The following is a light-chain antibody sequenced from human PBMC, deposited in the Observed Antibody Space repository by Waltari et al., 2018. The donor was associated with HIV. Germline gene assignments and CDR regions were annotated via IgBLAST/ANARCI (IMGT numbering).Light chain of an antibody. CDR3: QQTYSTSRT. CDR2: GAS. Sequence: EIVMTQSPATLSVSPGERATLSCRASQSISSNLAWYQQKPGQAPRLLIYGASTLQSGVPSRFSGRGSGTDFTLTISTLQPEDFGTYYCQQTYSTSRTFGGGTKVEIK. V-gene: IGKV3-15*01. J-gene: IGKJ4*01. CDR1: QSISSN.